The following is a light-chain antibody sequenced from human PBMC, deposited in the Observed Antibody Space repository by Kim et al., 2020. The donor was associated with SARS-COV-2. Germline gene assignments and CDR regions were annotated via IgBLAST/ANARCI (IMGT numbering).Light chain of an antibody. CDR2: SND. Sequence: MSCAGTSSNVVGNRVSCYKQLPGQAPQLLITSNDQRPSGVPDRFSASKSVTSASLAISGLQSEDEADYYCASWDDSLNGLVVFGGGTKVTVL. V-gene: IGLV1-44*01. CDR1: SSNVVGNR. CDR3: ASWDDSLNGLVV. J-gene: IGLJ2*01.